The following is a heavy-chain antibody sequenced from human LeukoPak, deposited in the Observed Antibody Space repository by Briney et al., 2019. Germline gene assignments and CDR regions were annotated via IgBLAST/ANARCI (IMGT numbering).Heavy chain of an antibody. V-gene: IGHV4-34*01. CDR1: GGSFSGYY. J-gene: IGHJ6*03. D-gene: IGHD6-13*01. CDR2: INHSGST. CDR3: ARGHIAAAGTIYYMDV. Sequence: SETLSLTCAVYGGSFSGYYWSWIRQPPGKGLEWIGEINHSGSTNYNPSLKSRVTTSVDTSKNQFSLKLSSVTAADTAVYYCARGHIAAAGTIYYMDVWGKGTTVTVSS.